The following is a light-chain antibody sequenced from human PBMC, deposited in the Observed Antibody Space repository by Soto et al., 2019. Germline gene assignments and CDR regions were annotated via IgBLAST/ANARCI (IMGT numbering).Light chain of an antibody. CDR2: YDD. J-gene: IGLJ2*01. Sequence: QSVLTQPPSVSEAPRQRVTISCSGSSSNIGNNAVNWYQQLPGKAPKLLIYYDDLLPSGVSDRFSGSKSGTSASLAISGLQSEHEADYYCAAWDVSLNGVVFGAGTKLTVL. CDR3: AAWDVSLNGVV. CDR1: SSNIGNNA. V-gene: IGLV1-36*01.